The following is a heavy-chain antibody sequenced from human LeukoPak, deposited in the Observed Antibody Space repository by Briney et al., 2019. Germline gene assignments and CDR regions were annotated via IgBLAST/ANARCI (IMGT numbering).Heavy chain of an antibody. J-gene: IGHJ6*04. CDR3: AELGITMIGGV. CDR1: GFTFSSYE. Sequence: GRSLRLSCAASGFTFSSYEMNWVRQAPGKGLEWVSYISSSGSTIYYADSVKGRFTIPRDNAKNSLYLQMNSLRAEDTAVYYCAELGITMIGGVWGKGTTVTISS. D-gene: IGHD3-10*02. V-gene: IGHV3-48*03. CDR2: ISSSGSTI.